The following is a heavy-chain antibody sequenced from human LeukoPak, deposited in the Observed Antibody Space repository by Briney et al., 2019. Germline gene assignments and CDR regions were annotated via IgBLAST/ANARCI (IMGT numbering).Heavy chain of an antibody. CDR1: GFTVGTTY. V-gene: IGHV3-53*01. CDR3: ARVGDHYHWNFDL. Sequence: GGSLRLSCAASGFTVGTTYMNWVRQAPGKGLEWVSILYSGGDTYYADSVKGRFTISRDNSRNTLSLQMNSLRVEDTAVYYCARVGDHYHWNFDLWGRGTLVTVSS. J-gene: IGHJ2*01. CDR2: LYSGGDT. D-gene: IGHD3-10*01.